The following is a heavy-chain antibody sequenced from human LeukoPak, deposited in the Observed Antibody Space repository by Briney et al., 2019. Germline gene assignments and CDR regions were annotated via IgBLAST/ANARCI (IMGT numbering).Heavy chain of an antibody. J-gene: IGHJ4*02. CDR1: RFTFSSYA. V-gene: IGHV3-23*01. Sequence: GGSLRLSCAASRFTFSSYAMSWVRQAPGKGLEWVSAISGSGGSTYYADSVKGRFTISRDNSKNTLYLQMNSLRAEDTAVYYCAKAHLEWLLGIGYWGQGTLVTVSS. D-gene: IGHD3-3*01. CDR3: AKAHLEWLLGIGY. CDR2: ISGSGGST.